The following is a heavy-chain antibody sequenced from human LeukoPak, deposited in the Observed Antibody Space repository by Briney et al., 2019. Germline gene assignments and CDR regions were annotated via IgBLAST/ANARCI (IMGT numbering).Heavy chain of an antibody. CDR2: ISTYNDNT. J-gene: IGHJ6*03. D-gene: IGHD5-12*01. CDR3: ATHSPEWRYSGYYNYYYIDV. Sequence: EASVKVSCKASGYTFNTYNINWVRQAPGQGLEWMGWISTYNDNTNYAQKFQGRVTMTEDTSTDTAYMELSSLRSEDTAVYYCATHSPEWRYSGYYNYYYIDVWGKGTTVTVSS. CDR1: GYTFNTYN. V-gene: IGHV1-18*01.